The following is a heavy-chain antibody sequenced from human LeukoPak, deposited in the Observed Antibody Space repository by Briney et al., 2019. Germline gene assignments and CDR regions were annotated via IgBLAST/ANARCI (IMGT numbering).Heavy chain of an antibody. D-gene: IGHD6-13*01. CDR1: GFTFSNYW. J-gene: IGHJ6*03. V-gene: IGHV3-7*01. CDR3: ARDFRSSRGHYYLDA. Sequence: GGSLRLSCAASGFTFSNYWMSWVRQAPGKGLEWVANIKEDGTEQYYVDSVKGRFTISRDNAKNSLYLQMNSLRAEDTAVYYCARDFRSSRGHYYLDAWGKGTTVTVSS. CDR2: IKEDGTEQ.